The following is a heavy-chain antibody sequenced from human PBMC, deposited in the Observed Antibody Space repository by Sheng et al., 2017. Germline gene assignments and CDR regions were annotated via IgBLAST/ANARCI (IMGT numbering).Heavy chain of an antibody. CDR3: ARDRSRDYWYFDL. V-gene: IGHV4-39*07. Sequence: QLQLQESGPGLVKPSETLSLTCTVSGGSISSSSYYWGWIRQPPGKGLEWIGSIYYSGSTYYNPSLKSRVTISVDTSKNQFSLKLSSVTAADTAVYYCARDRSRDYWYFDLWGLAPWSLSPQ. CDR1: GGSISSSSYY. J-gene: IGHJ2*01. CDR2: IYYSGST. D-gene: IGHD3-10*01.